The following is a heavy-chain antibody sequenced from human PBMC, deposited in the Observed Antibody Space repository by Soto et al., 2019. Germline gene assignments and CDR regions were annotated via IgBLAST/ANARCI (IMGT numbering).Heavy chain of an antibody. CDR2: ISYDGSNK. J-gene: IGHJ4*02. CDR3: AKRASLAARPGLVDY. V-gene: IGHV3-30*18. CDR1: GFTFSSYG. Sequence: GGSLRLSCAASGFTFSSYGMHWVRQAPGKGLEWVAVISYDGSNKYYADSVKGRFTISRDNSKNTLYLQMNSLRAEDTAVYYCAKRASLAARPGLVDYWGQGTLVTVSS. D-gene: IGHD6-6*01.